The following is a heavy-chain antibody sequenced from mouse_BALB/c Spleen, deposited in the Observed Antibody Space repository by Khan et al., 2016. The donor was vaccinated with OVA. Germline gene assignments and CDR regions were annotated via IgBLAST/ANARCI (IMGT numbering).Heavy chain of an antibody. Sequence: QIQLVQSGPELKKPGETVKISCKASGYIFTNYGMTWVKQAPGKGLKWMGWINTYTGEPTYADDFKGRFAFSLETSANTAYLQINNLKNEDTATYCGARTLNGSGYDYAMDYWGQGTSVTVSS. D-gene: IGHD1-1*01. CDR3: ARTLNGSGYDYAMDY. CDR1: GYIFTNYG. V-gene: IGHV9-3-1*01. CDR2: INTYTGEP. J-gene: IGHJ4*01.